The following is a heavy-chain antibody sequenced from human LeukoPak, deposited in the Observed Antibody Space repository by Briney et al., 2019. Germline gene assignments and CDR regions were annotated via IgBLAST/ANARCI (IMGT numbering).Heavy chain of an antibody. CDR1: GYTFTDYY. Sequence: ASVKLSCKASGYTFTDYYMHWVRQAPGQGLEWMGIINPSGGSTSYAEKFQGRVTMTRDTSTSTVYMELSSLRSEDTAVYYCARDGIAVAGPDYWGQGTLVTVSS. J-gene: IGHJ4*02. CDR3: ARDGIAVAGPDY. CDR2: INPSGGST. V-gene: IGHV1-46*01. D-gene: IGHD6-19*01.